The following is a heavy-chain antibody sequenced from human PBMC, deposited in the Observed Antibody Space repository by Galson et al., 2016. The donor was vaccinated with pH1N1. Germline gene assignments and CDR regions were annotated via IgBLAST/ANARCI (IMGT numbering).Heavy chain of an antibody. D-gene: IGHD5-18*01. CDR1: GGTFTSYT. J-gene: IGHJ4*02. CDR3: ARARGHAAMDPFDF. V-gene: IGHV1-69*02. CDR2: MIPILGLS. Sequence: SVKVSCKASGGTFTSYTITWVRQAPGQGLEWMGRMIPILGLSNYAQKFQGRVTITADKSRSTAYMDLSSLKSEDTAVYFCARARGHAAMDPFDFWAREPWSPCP.